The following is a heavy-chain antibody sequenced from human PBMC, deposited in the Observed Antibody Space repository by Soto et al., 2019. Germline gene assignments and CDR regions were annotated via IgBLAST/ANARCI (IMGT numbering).Heavy chain of an antibody. D-gene: IGHD3-9*01. J-gene: IGHJ4*01. V-gene: IGHV2-5*02. CDR1: GFSLSTSGVG. CDR2: IYWDDDK. Sequence: QITLKESGPTLVKPTQTLTLTCTFSGFSLSTSGVGVGCIRQPPGTALEWLALIYWDDDKRYSPSLKSRLTITKCTSKIQVVLTVTNMDPVDTATYYCAHGAITYYHILTGYFFDYWGHGTLVTVSS. CDR3: AHGAITYYHILTGYFFDY.